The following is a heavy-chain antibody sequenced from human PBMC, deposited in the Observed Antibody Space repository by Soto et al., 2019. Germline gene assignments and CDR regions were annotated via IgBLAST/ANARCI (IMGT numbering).Heavy chain of an antibody. Sequence: EVQMVESGGGLVQPGGSLRLSCAASGFSFSTYWMYWVRQAPGKGLEWVANVNEDGTEKNYVDSVKGRFTISGDNAMNSLYLQMNGLKAEATAVDYSSHTWVGGQGTLVTVSS. CDR1: GFSFSTYW. CDR2: VNEDGTEK. V-gene: IGHV3-7*01. D-gene: IGHD1-26*01. J-gene: IGHJ4*02. CDR3: SHTWV.